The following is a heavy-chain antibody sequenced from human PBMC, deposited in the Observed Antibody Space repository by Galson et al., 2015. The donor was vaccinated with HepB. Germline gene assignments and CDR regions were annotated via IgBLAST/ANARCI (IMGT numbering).Heavy chain of an antibody. D-gene: IGHD3-9*01. J-gene: IGHJ4*02. Sequence: SLRLSCAASGFTFSSYAMSWVRQAPGKGLEWVSAISGSGGSTYYADSVKGRFTISRDNSKNTLYLQMNSLRAEDTAVYYCAKGVGRYFDWLSYYFDYWGQGTLVTVSS. V-gene: IGHV3-23*01. CDR1: GFTFSSYA. CDR3: AKGVGRYFDWLSYYFDY. CDR2: ISGSGGST.